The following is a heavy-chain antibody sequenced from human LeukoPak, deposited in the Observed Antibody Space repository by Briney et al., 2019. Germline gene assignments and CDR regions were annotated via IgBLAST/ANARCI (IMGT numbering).Heavy chain of an antibody. Sequence: GASVKVSCKASGYTFTSYGTSWVRQAPGQGLEWMGWISAYNGNTNYAQKLQGRVTMTTDTSTRTAYMELRSLRSDDTAVYYCARSRQLETYYYDSSGYPPFDYWGQGTLVTVSS. D-gene: IGHD3-22*01. V-gene: IGHV1-18*01. J-gene: IGHJ4*02. CDR2: ISAYNGNT. CDR1: GYTFTSYG. CDR3: ARSRQLETYYYDSSGYPPFDY.